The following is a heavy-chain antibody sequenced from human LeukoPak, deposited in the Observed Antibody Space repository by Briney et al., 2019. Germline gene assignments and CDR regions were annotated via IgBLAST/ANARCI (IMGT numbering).Heavy chain of an antibody. CDR2: IYYSGST. D-gene: IGHD1-14*01. CDR1: GDSISTYY. CDR3: AREGPEGRYYFDS. Sequence: SETLSFTCTVSGDSISTYYWSWIRQPPGKGLEWIGYIYYSGSTNYNPSLKSRVTISVDTSKNQFSLKVTSVTAADTAVYYCAREGPEGRYYFDSWGQGTLVTVSS. J-gene: IGHJ4*02. V-gene: IGHV4-59*01.